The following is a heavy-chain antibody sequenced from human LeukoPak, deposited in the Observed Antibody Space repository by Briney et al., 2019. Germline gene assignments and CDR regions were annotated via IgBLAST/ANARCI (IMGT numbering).Heavy chain of an antibody. CDR2: IFADGSTT. CDR3: ARELPREVTLDY. D-gene: IGHD2-21*02. V-gene: IGHV3-74*01. Sequence: GSLRLSCVASEFNFFSYGMQWVRQAPGKGLVWVSRIFADGSTTSYADSVKGRFTISRDNAKNTLYLQMNSLRAEDTAVYYCARELPREVTLDYWGQATLVTVSP. CDR1: EFNFFSYG. J-gene: IGHJ4*01.